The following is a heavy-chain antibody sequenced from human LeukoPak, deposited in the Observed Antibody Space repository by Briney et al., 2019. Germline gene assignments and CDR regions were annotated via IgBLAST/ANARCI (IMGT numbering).Heavy chain of an antibody. CDR3: AKRGVVIRVILVGFHKEAPYFDS. CDR1: GITLSNYG. J-gene: IGHJ4*02. Sequence: GSLRLSCAVSGITLSNYGMSWVRQAPGKGLEWAAGISDSGGRTNYADSVKGRFTISRDNPKNTLYLQMNSLRAEDTAVYFCAKRGVVIRVILVGFHKEAPYFDSWGQGVLVTVSS. V-gene: IGHV3-23*01. CDR2: ISDSGGRT. D-gene: IGHD3-22*01.